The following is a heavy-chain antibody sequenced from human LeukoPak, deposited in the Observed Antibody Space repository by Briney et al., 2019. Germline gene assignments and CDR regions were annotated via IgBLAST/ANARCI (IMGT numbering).Heavy chain of an antibody. D-gene: IGHD3-22*01. J-gene: IGHJ4*02. CDR1: GYSFTSYW. V-gene: IGHV5-51*01. CDR2: IYPGDSDT. CDR3: ARHGHYYDSSGYSLGY. Sequence: GESLKISCKGSGYSFTSYWIGWVRQLPGKGLEWMGTIYPGDSDTRYSPSFQGQVTISADKSISTAYLQWNSLKASDTAMYYCARHGHYYDSSGYSLGYWGQGTLVTVSS.